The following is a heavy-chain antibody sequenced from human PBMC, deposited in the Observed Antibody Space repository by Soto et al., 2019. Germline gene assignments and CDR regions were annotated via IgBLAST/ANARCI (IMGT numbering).Heavy chain of an antibody. D-gene: IGHD6-13*01. V-gene: IGHV1-69*01. J-gene: IGHJ5*02. CDR3: AREGSSWSNGWFDP. CDR2: IIPIFGTA. CDR1: GGTFSSYA. Sequence: QVQLVQPGAEVKKPGSSVKVSCKASGGTFSSYAISWVRQAPGQGLEWMGGIIPIFGTANYAQKCQGRVTITADESTSTAYMELSSLRSEDTAVYYCAREGSSWSNGWFDPWGQGTLVTVSS.